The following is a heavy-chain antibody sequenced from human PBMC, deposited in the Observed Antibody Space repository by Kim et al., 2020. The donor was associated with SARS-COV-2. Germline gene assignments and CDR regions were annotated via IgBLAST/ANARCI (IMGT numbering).Heavy chain of an antibody. CDR2: MNPNSGTT. V-gene: IGHV1-2*06. J-gene: IGHJ4*02. CDR3: ARSKSPLPFHY. Sequence: ASVKVSCKASGDTFSGYYMHWVRQAPGQGLEWMGRMNPNSGTTNYAQKFQGRVTMTRDTSINTAYMELSSLRSDDTAVYYCARSKSPLPFHYWGQGTLVTVSS. CDR1: GDTFSGYY.